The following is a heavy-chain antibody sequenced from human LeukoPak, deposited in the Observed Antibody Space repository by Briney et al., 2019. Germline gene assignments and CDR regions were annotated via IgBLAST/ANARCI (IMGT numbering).Heavy chain of an antibody. J-gene: IGHJ6*02. CDR3: ARDSRDYYYGMDV. Sequence: SETLSLTCTVSGGYISGFYWSWIRQPPEKGLEWIGYVHYSGSTNYNPSLKSRVIISVDSSKNQFSLKLSSVTAADTAVYYCARDSRDYYYGMDVWGQGTTVTVSS. V-gene: IGHV4-59*01. CDR2: VHYSGST. CDR1: GGYISGFY.